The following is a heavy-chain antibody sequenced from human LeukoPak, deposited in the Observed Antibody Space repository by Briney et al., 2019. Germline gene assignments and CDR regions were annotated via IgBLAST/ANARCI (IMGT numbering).Heavy chain of an antibody. V-gene: IGHV1-2*02. CDR3: ARGGVPAANLGNRLDP. J-gene: IGHJ5*02. CDR1: GYTFTGYY. CDR2: INPNSGGT. Sequence: GASVKVSCKASGYTFTGYYMHWVRQAPGQGLEWMGWINPNSGGTNYAQKFQGRVTMTRDTSISTAYMELSRLRSDDTAVYYCARGGVPAANLGNRLDPWGQGTLVTVSS. D-gene: IGHD2-2*01.